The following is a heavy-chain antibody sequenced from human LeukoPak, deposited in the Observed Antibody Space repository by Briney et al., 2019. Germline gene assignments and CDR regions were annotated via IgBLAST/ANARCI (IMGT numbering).Heavy chain of an antibody. J-gene: IGHJ1*01. CDR2: ISSGSDTI. CDR1: GFTFSSYS. D-gene: IGHD6-13*01. Sequence: AGGSLRLSCAASGFTFSSYSMNWVSQAPGKGLEWIAYISSGSDTIYYADSEKGRFSISRDDAKESLYLQMHSLRDEDTALYYCAIDSSNWPIEYFHHWGQGTLVTVSS. V-gene: IGHV3-48*02. CDR3: AIDSSNWPIEYFHH.